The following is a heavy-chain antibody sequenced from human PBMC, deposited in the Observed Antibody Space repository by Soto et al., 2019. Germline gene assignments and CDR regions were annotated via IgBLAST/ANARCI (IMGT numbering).Heavy chain of an antibody. CDR1: GFTFSSYG. Sequence: QVQLVESGGGVVQPGRSLRLSCAASGFTFSSYGMHWVRQAPGKGLEWVAVIWYDGSNKYYADSVKGRFTISRDNSKNTLYLQMNSLRAEDTAVYYCARAPGTVGGKDVWGQGTTVTVSS. V-gene: IGHV3-33*01. J-gene: IGHJ6*02. CDR2: IWYDGSNK. D-gene: IGHD1-1*01. CDR3: ARAPGTVGGKDV.